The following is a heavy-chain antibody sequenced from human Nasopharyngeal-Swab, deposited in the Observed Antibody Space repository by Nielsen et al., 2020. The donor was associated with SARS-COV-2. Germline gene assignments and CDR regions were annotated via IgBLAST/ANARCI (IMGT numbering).Heavy chain of an antibody. D-gene: IGHD6-6*01. Sequence: WIRQPPGKGLEWIGEINHSGSTNYNPSLKSRVTISVDTSKNQFSLKLSSVIAADTAVYYCARGAHSSSSGVGNWFDPWGQGTLVTVSS. J-gene: IGHJ5*02. V-gene: IGHV4-34*01. CDR3: ARGAHSSSSGVGNWFDP. CDR2: INHSGST.